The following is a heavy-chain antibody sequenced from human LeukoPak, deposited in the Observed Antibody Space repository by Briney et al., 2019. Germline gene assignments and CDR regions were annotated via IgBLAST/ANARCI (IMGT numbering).Heavy chain of an antibody. D-gene: IGHD1-26*01. Sequence: GRSLRLSCSASGFTFSRYAMHWVRQAPGKGLEYVSGINDNGGRTHYGDSVKGRFSISRDNSKNTLHLQMSTLRAEDTALYYCVKDVGGSYAFDYWGQGSLVTVAS. J-gene: IGHJ4*02. CDR1: GFTFSRYA. CDR2: INDNGGRT. CDR3: VKDVGGSYAFDY. V-gene: IGHV3-64D*09.